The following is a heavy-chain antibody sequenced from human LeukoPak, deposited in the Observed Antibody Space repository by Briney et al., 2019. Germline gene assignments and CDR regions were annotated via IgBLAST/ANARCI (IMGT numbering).Heavy chain of an antibody. Sequence: SETLSLTCAISGGSLTNYYWSWIRQPPGKGLEWIGHIYYSGSTNYNPSLKSRVTISLDTSKNHCTLKLSSVTAADTAVYYCARGRDHYDTTGWGYWGQGTLVTVSS. J-gene: IGHJ4*02. D-gene: IGHD3-22*01. V-gene: IGHV4-59*01. CDR2: IYYSGST. CDR1: GGSLTNYY. CDR3: ARGRDHYDTTGWGY.